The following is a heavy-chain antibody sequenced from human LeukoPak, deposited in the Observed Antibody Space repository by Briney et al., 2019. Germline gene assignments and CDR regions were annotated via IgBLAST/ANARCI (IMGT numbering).Heavy chain of an antibody. Sequence: SETLSLTCTVSGGSISSYYWSWIRQSAGKGLEWIGRIYTSGSTNYNPSLKSRVTMSVDTSKNQFSLKLSSVTAADTAVYYCARDSLIAAAGMSDPWGQGTLVTVSS. CDR1: GGSISSYY. CDR2: IYTSGST. D-gene: IGHD6-13*01. V-gene: IGHV4-4*07. CDR3: ARDSLIAAAGMSDP. J-gene: IGHJ5*02.